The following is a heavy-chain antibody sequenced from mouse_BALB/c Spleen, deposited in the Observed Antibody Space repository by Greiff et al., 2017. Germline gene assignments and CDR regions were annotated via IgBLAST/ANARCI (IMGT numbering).Heavy chain of an antibody. D-gene: IGHD2-4*01. Sequence: DVKLVESGGGLVKPGGSLKLSCAASGFTFSSYAMSWVRQTPEKRLEWVASISSGGSTYYPDSVKGRFTISRDNARNILYLQMSSLRSEDTAMYYCARDDYDGGFAYWGQGTLVTVSA. J-gene: IGHJ3*01. CDR2: ISSGGST. CDR1: GFTFSSYA. V-gene: IGHV5-6-5*01. CDR3: ARDDYDGGFAY.